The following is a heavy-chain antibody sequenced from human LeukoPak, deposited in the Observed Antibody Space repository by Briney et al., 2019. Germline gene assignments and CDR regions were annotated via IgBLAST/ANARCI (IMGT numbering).Heavy chain of an antibody. CDR2: ISAYNGNT. V-gene: IGHV1-18*01. CDR1: GYTFTSYG. J-gene: IGHJ1*01. D-gene: IGHD3-22*01. CDR3: ARVPLHDRNDYYYPH. Sequence: GASVKVSCKASGYTFTSYGISWVRQAPGQGLEWMGWISAYNGNTNYAQKFQGRVTITRDTSASTAYMELSSLRSEDTAVYYCARVPLHDRNDYYYPHWGQGTVVTVSS.